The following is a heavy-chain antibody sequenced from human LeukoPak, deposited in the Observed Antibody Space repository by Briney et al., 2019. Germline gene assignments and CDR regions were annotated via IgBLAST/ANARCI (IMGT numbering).Heavy chain of an antibody. CDR1: GYTFISYY. V-gene: IGHV1-2*02. CDR3: KTEDQFCSSSSCADY. J-gene: IGHJ4*02. CDR2: ISPHNGGT. D-gene: IGHD2-2*01. Sequence: ASVKGSCKASGYTFISYYMNWVRQAPGQGLEWMGYISPHNGGTHYAQKFQDRVTMTRDTSISTVYMELRSLRSDDTAVYYCKTEDQFCSSSSCADYWGQGTLVTVSS.